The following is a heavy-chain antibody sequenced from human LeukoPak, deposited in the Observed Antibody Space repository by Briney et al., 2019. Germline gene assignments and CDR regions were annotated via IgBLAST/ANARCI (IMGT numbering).Heavy chain of an antibody. Sequence: GGSLRLFCAASGFTFSSYAMYWVRQAPGKGLEWAALMSYDGSNKYYADSVKGRFTISRDNSKNTLYLQINSLRAEDTAVYYCARGTYCSSTSCQLMGAFDIWGQGTMVTVSS. J-gene: IGHJ3*02. CDR3: ARGTYCSSTSCQLMGAFDI. CDR2: MSYDGSNK. V-gene: IGHV3-30-3*01. D-gene: IGHD2-2*01. CDR1: GFTFSSYA.